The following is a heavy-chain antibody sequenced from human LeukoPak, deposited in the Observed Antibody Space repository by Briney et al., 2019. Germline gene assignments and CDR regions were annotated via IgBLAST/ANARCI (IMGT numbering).Heavy chain of an antibody. CDR2: ISSNGGST. D-gene: IGHD2-21*02. J-gene: IGHJ4*02. CDR1: GFTFSSYA. V-gene: IGHV3-64*01. Sequence: GGSLRLSCAASGFTFSSYAMHWVRQAPGKGLEYVSAISSNGGSTYYANSVKGRFTISRDNSKNTLYLQMGSLRAEDMAVYYCARDVYCGGDCSGVDYWGQGTLVTVSS. CDR3: ARDVYCGGDCSGVDY.